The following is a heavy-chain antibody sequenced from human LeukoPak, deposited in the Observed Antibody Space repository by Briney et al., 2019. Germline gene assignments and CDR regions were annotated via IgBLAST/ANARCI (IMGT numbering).Heavy chain of an antibody. CDR2: ISSSSSYI. Sequence: KSGGSLRLSCAASGFTFSTFSNYGMSWVRQAPGKGLEWVSAISSSSSYIYYADSVKGRFTISRDNAKNALYLQMNSLRAEDTAVYYCARGGRLNYDILSYWGQGTLVTVSS. CDR3: ARGGRLNYDILSY. J-gene: IGHJ4*02. D-gene: IGHD3-9*01. CDR1: GFTFSTFS. V-gene: IGHV3-21*01.